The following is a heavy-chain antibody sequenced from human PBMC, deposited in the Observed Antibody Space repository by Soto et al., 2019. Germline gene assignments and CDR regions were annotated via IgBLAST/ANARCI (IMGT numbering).Heavy chain of an antibody. D-gene: IGHD3-16*01. V-gene: IGHV4-61*08. Sequence: PSETLPLTCTVSGGPFNSGAYSFIWIRQPPGKGLEWIWSIYSTGSTNFNPSLNSRVTISMDTSKNQFSLNLKSVTTADTAVYYCARARLTFAYGMDVWGQGATVTVSS. CDR3: ARARLTFAYGMDV. J-gene: IGHJ6*02. CDR1: GGPFNSGAYS. CDR2: IYSTGST.